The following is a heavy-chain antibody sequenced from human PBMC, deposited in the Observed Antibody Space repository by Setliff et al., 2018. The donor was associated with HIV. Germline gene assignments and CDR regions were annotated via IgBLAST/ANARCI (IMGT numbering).Heavy chain of an antibody. CDR2: IKQDGSEK. CDR3: ARGFTAAAGPTGY. D-gene: IGHD6-13*01. CDR1: GFTFSSYW. V-gene: IGHV3-7*01. J-gene: IGHJ4*02. Sequence: GGSLRLSCAASGFTFSSYWMSWVRQAPGKGLEWVANIKQDGSEKYYVDSVKGRFTISRDNAKNSLYLQMNSLRAEDTAVYYCARGFTAAAGPTGYWGQGTLVTVSS.